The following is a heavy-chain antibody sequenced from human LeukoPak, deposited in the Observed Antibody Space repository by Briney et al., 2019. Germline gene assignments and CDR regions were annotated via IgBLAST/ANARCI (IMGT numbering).Heavy chain of an antibody. CDR2: IYHSGST. CDR3: ARSGGDYPQSRWFDP. V-gene: IGHV4-38-2*02. D-gene: IGHD4-17*01. J-gene: IGHJ5*02. Sequence: PSETLSLTCTVSGYSISGGYYWGWIRQPPGKGLEWIGSIYHSGSTYYNPSLKSRVTISVDTSKNQFSLKLSSVTAADTAVYYCARSGGDYPQSRWFDPWGQGTLVTVSS. CDR1: GYSISGGYY.